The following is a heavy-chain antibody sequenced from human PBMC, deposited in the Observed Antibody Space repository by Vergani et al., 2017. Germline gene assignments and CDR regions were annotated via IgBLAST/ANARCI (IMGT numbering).Heavy chain of an antibody. CDR3: AKVXRGMARTHYDRGSVVYYYYGMDV. D-gene: IGHD2-21*01. Sequence: EVQLVESGGVVVKPGGSLRLSCAASGFTFDDYAMHWVRQAPGKGLEWVSLISWDGGSTYYADSVKGRFTISRDNSKNYLYLQMNSLRAEDTALYYYAKVXRGMARTHYDRGSVVYYYYGMDVWGQGTTVTVSS. CDR2: ISWDGGST. CDR1: GFTFDDYA. V-gene: IGHV3-43D*04. J-gene: IGHJ6*02.